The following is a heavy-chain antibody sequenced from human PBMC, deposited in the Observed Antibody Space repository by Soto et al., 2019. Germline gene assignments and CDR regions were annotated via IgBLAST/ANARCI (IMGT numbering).Heavy chain of an antibody. CDR1: GYTFTGYY. CDR3: ARAVSGSYGRPTDAFDI. CDR2: INPNSGGT. D-gene: IGHD1-26*01. J-gene: IGHJ3*02. Sequence: ASVKVSCKASGYTFTGYYMHWVRQAPGQGLEWMGWINPNSGGTNYAQKFQGWVTMTRDTSISTAYMELSRLRSDDTAVYYCARAVSGSYGRPTDAFDIWGQGTMVTVSS. V-gene: IGHV1-2*04.